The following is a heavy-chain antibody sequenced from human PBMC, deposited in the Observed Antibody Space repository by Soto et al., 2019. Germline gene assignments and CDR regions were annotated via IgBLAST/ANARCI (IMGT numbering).Heavy chain of an antibody. J-gene: IGHJ6*02. CDR1: GGSISSGGYY. Sequence: SETLSLTCTVSGGSISSGGYYWSWIRQHPGKGLEWIGYIYYSGSTYYNPSLKSRVTISVDTSKNQFSLKLSSVTVADTAVYYCARDGRDWHRPPPTIYGMDVWGQGTTVTVSS. CDR3: ARDGRDWHRPPPTIYGMDV. V-gene: IGHV4-31*03. D-gene: IGHD2-21*02. CDR2: IYYSGST.